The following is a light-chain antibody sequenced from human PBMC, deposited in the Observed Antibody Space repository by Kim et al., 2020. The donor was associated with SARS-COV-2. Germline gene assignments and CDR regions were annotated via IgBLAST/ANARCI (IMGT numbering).Light chain of an antibody. CDR3: QQVNSYPYT. V-gene: IGKV1-9*01. J-gene: IGKJ2*01. Sequence: SASVGDRVTISCRASQGISRFLAWYQQKPGQVPKLLIYGASTMHSGVPSRFSGSGSGTEFSLTISSLQAEDSANYFCQQVNSYPYTFGQGTKLEI. CDR2: GAS. CDR1: QGISRF.